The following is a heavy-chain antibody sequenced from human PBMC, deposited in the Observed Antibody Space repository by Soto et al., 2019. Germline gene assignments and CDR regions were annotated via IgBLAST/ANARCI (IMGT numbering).Heavy chain of an antibody. V-gene: IGHV4-38-2*02. CDR1: GYSISSGCY. Sequence: XASLSLTSAVSGYSISSGCYWCWIRQPPGKGLEWIGSIYHSGSTYYNPSLKSRVTISVDTSKNQFSLKLSSVTAADTAVYYCARDQYDSSGNWFDPWGQGTLVTVSS. J-gene: IGHJ5*02. CDR3: ARDQYDSSGNWFDP. CDR2: IYHSGST. D-gene: IGHD3-22*01.